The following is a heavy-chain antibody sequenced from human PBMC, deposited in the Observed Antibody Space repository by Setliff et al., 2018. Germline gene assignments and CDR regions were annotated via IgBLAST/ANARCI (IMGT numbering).Heavy chain of an antibody. D-gene: IGHD1-1*01. CDR2: INHRGST. J-gene: IGHJ3*01. CDR3: ASPRRDDLDTPFDAFDL. CDR1: GDSFSDYY. V-gene: IGHV4-34*01. Sequence: TSETLSLTCVVYGDSFSDYYWSWIRQPPGKGLEWIEEINHRGSTNYSPSLRSRVTISLDTSKNQYSLRLRSVTAADTAVYYCASPRRDDLDTPFDAFDLWGQGTKVTVSS.